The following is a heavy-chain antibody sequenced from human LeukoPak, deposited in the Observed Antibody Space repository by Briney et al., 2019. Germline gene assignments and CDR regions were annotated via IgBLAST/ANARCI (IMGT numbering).Heavy chain of an antibody. CDR2: ISSSSSNI. J-gene: IGHJ4*02. V-gene: IGHV3-21*01. CDR3: ARCTTGRTFGSLREIKRSREIDY. CDR1: GGSFSGYY. Sequence: PSETLSLTCAVYGGSFSGYYWSWIRQAPGKGLEWVSSISSSSSNIYYADSVKGRFTISRDNAKNSLYLQMNSLRVEDTAVYYCARCTTGRTFGSLREIKRSREIDYWGQGTLVTVSS. D-gene: IGHD1-1*01.